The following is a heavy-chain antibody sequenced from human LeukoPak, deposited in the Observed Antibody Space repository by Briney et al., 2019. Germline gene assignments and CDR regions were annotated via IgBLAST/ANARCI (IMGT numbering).Heavy chain of an antibody. D-gene: IGHD3-10*01. CDR1: GFTFSSHA. V-gene: IGHV3-23*01. Sequence: GGSLRLSCAASGFTFSSHALSWLRQAPGKGLEWVSTISGSGGSTYYADSVKGRFTIPRDNSKNTLYVQMSSLRADDTAVYYCAKGYYYGSGSYPTFDYWGQGTLVTVSS. CDR2: ISGSGGST. CDR3: AKGYYYGSGSYPTFDY. J-gene: IGHJ4*02.